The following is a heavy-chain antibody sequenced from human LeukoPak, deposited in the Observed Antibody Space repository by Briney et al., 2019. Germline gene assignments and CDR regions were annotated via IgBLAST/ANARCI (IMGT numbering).Heavy chain of an antibody. D-gene: IGHD2-2*01. CDR1: GGSFSGYY. Sequence: PSETLSLTCAVYGGSFSGYYWSRIRQPPGKGLEWIGEINHSGSTNYNPSLKSRVTISVDTSKNQFSLKLSSVTAADTAVYYCAAQVWGYCSSTSCTRFSDYWGQGTLVTVSS. J-gene: IGHJ4*02. CDR3: AAQVWGYCSSTSCTRFSDY. CDR2: INHSGST. V-gene: IGHV4-34*01.